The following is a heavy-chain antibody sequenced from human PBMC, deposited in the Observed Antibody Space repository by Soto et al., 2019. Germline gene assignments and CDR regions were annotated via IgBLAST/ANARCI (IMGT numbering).Heavy chain of an antibody. V-gene: IGHV3-48*02. CDR1: EFSISDYS. CDR3: ARLPKGSLVSA. Sequence: LVESGGGLVYPGGSLRLSCVASEFSISDYSMNWVSQAPGKGLQWVSYISSSSDNTYYADSVKGRFTVSRDNAKNALFLQMNSLRDDDTATYYCARLPKGSLVSAWGQGTRVTVSS. CDR2: ISSSSDNT. D-gene: IGHD2-21*01. J-gene: IGHJ4*02.